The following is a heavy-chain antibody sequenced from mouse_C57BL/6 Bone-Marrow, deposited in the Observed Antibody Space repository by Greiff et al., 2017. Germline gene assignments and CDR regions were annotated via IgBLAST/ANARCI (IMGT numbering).Heavy chain of an antibody. CDR1: GFTFSDYG. CDR2: ISSGSSTI. D-gene: IGHD1-1*01. CDR3: ARDYYGSSYVGNWYFDV. V-gene: IGHV5-17*01. J-gene: IGHJ1*03. Sequence: EVQVVESGGGLVKPGGSLKLSCAASGFTFSDYGMHWVRQAPEKGLEWVAYISSGSSTIYYADTVKGRFTISRDNAKNTLFLQMTSLRSEDKAMYYCARDYYGSSYVGNWYFDVWGTGTTVTVSS.